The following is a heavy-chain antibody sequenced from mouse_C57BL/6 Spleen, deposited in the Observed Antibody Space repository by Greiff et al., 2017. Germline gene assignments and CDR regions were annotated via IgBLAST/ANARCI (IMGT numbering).Heavy chain of an antibody. CDR3: ARSRNYGSSPGDY. V-gene: IGHV7-3*01. D-gene: IGHD1-1*01. J-gene: IGHJ2*01. CDR1: GFTFTDYY. Sequence: EVKLMESGGGLVQPGGSLSLSCAASGFTFTDYYMSWVRQPPGKALEWLGFIRNKANGYTTEYSASVKGRFTISRDNSQSILYLQMNALRAEDSATYYCARSRNYGSSPGDYWGQGTTLTVSS. CDR2: IRNKANGYTT.